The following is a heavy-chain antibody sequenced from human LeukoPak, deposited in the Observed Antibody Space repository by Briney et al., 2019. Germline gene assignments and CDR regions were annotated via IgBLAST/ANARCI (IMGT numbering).Heavy chain of an antibody. J-gene: IGHJ4*02. V-gene: IGHV3-23*01. D-gene: IGHD5-18*01. CDR3: ATYRQVLLPFES. CDR2: ILQGGGEI. Sequence: PGGSLRLSCAASGFTFSTFAMIWVRQPPGKGLEWVSSILQGGGEIHYAGSVRGRFTISRDNSKSTLFLQMNSLRAEDSAIYYCATYRQVLLPFESWGQGTLVTVSS. CDR1: GFTFSTFA.